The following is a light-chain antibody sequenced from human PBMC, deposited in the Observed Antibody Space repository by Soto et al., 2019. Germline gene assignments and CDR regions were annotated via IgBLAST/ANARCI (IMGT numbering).Light chain of an antibody. CDR1: SRDVGGYNY. V-gene: IGLV2-14*01. J-gene: IGLJ2*01. CDR3: ASYTRSTTTL. Sequence: QSALTQPASVSGSPGQSITISCTGTSRDVGGYNYVSWYQQHPGNAPKLMIYEVNKRPSGVSNRFSGSKSGNTASLTISGLQAEDEADYFCASYTRSTTTLFGGGTTLTVL. CDR2: EVN.